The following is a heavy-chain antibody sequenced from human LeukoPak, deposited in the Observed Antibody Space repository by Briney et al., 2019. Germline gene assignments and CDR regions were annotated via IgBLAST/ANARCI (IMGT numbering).Heavy chain of an antibody. Sequence: GGSLRLSCAASGFTFSNYGMSWVRQAPGKGLEWVTISGSGGSTYYADSVKGRFTISRDNAKNSLYLQMNSLRVEDTAVYYCASYLYWWSDLGYWGQGTLVTVSS. CDR2: ISGSGGST. CDR1: GFTFSNYG. CDR3: ASYLYWWSDLGY. D-gene: IGHD2-8*02. J-gene: IGHJ4*02. V-gene: IGHV3-23*01.